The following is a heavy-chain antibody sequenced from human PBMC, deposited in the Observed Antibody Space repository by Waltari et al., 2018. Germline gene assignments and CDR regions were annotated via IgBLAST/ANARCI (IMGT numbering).Heavy chain of an antibody. CDR2: ISSSGSTI. Sequence: QVQLVESGGGLVKPGGSLRLSCAASGFTFSDYYMSWIRQAPGQGLEWVSYISSSGSTIYYADSVKGRFTISRDNAKNSLYLQMNSLRAEDTAVYYCARDKRGYSSSLVGAYDAFDIWGQGTMVTVSS. J-gene: IGHJ3*02. CDR3: ARDKRGYSSSLVGAYDAFDI. CDR1: GFTFSDYY. D-gene: IGHD6-13*01. V-gene: IGHV3-11*01.